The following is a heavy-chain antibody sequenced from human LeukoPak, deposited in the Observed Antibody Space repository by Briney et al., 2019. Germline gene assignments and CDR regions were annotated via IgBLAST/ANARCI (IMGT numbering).Heavy chain of an antibody. D-gene: IGHD6-13*01. CDR2: IYYSGST. Sequence: SETLSLTCTVSGGSISSSSYYWGWIRQPPGKGLEWIGSIYYSGSTNYNPSLKSRVTISVDTSKNQFSLKLSSVTAADTAVYYCAGGHSSSWYMVDVWGKGTTVTVSS. V-gene: IGHV4-39*07. J-gene: IGHJ6*04. CDR1: GGSISSSSYY. CDR3: AGGHSSSWYMVDV.